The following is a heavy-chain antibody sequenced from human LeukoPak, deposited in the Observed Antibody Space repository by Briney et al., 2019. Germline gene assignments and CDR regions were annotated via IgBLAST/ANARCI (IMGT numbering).Heavy chain of an antibody. CDR3: ARHGSVRSPLGP. CDR1: GGSISSYY. CDR2: IYATGST. D-gene: IGHD3-10*01. Sequence: PSETLSFTCTVSGGSISSYYWSWIRQPPGKGLEWIGYIYATGSTNYTPSLKSRVTISVDTSKNQFSLNLRSVTAADTAVYYCARHGSVRSPLGPWGQGTLVTVSS. V-gene: IGHV4-4*09. J-gene: IGHJ5*02.